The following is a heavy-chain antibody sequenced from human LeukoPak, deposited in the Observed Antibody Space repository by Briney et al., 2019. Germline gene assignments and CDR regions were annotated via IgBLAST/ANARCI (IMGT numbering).Heavy chain of an antibody. Sequence: ASVKVSCKASGYTFTSYGISWVRQAPGQGLEWMGWISAYNGNTNYAQKLQGRVTMTTDTSTNTAYMELRSLRSDDTAVYYCARDRVPRFLEWLLAYWGQGTLVTVSS. CDR3: ARDRVPRFLEWLLAY. CDR1: GYTFTSYG. J-gene: IGHJ4*02. V-gene: IGHV1-18*01. CDR2: ISAYNGNT. D-gene: IGHD3-3*01.